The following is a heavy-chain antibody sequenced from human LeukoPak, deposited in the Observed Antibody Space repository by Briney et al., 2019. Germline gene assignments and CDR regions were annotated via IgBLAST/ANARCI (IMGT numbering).Heavy chain of an antibody. CDR3: ARGDGSSLNLLSY. CDR1: GGSISSYY. CDR2: IYYSGST. J-gene: IGHJ4*02. Sequence: PSETLSLTCTVSGGSISSYYWSWIRQPPGKGLEWIGYIYYSGSTNYNPSLKSRVTISVDTSKNQFSLKLSSVTAADTAVYYCARGDGSSLNLLSYWGQGTLVTVSS. V-gene: IGHV4-59*12. D-gene: IGHD6-13*01.